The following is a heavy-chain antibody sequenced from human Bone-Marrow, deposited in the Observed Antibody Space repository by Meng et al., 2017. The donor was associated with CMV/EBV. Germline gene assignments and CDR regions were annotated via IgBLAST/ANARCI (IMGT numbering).Heavy chain of an antibody. J-gene: IGHJ5*02. D-gene: IGHD3-3*01. CDR1: GYSISSGYY. V-gene: IGHV4-38-2*02. CDR2: IYYSGST. CDR3: ARDGPLNYDFWSGSINWFDP. Sequence: SETLSLTCTVSGYSISSGYYWSWIRQPPGKGLEWIGSIYYSGSTYYNPSLKSRVTISVDTSKNQFSLKLSSVTAADTAVYYCARDGPLNYDFWSGSINWFDPWGQGTLVTVSS.